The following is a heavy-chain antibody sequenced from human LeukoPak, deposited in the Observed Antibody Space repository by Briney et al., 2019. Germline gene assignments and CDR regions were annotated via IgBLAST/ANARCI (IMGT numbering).Heavy chain of an antibody. CDR3: ARDLGRGKLGGIDY. CDR2: ISAYNGNT. J-gene: IGHJ4*02. CDR1: GYTFTIYG. V-gene: IGHV1-18*01. Sequence: GASVKVSCKASGYTFTIYGISCVRQAPGQGLEWMGWISAYNGNTNYAQKLQGRVTMTTDTSTSTAYMELRSLRSDDTAVYYCARDLGRGKLGGIDYWGQGTLVTVSS. D-gene: IGHD3-10*01.